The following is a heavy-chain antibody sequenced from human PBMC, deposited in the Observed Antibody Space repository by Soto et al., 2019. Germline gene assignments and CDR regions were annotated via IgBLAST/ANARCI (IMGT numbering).Heavy chain of an antibody. CDR3: ERGKARKGLRQNKRFEL. J-gene: IGHJ5*02. Sequence: SETLSLTCAVYGGSFSGYYWSGIRQPPGKGLEWIGKINHSGSTNYNPSLKSQVTISVDTSKTQFSLKLSYVTAADTAVYSCERGKARKGLRQNKRFELWGQGTLATVSS. V-gene: IGHV4-34*01. D-gene: IGHD4-17*01. CDR2: INHSGST. CDR1: GGSFSGYY.